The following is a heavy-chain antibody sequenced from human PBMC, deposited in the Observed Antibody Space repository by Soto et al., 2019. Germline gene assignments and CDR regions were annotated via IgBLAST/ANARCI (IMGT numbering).Heavy chain of an antibody. CDR1: GFTFSNYD. CDR2: IGTGGDT. J-gene: IGHJ4*02. D-gene: IGHD3-10*01. CDR3: VRESQEFASGIHYANYFDY. V-gene: IGHV3-13*01. Sequence: EVQLVESGGGLVQPGGSLRLSCAGSGFTFSNYDFHWVRQAPGKGLEWVSAIGTGGDTYYPDSVKGRFTISRENAKNSLYLQMHSLRAGDTAVYYCVRESQEFASGIHYANYFDYWGQGTLVTVSS.